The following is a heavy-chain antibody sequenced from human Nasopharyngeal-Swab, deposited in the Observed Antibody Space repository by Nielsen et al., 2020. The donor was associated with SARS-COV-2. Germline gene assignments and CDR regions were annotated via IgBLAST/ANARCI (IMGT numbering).Heavy chain of an antibody. D-gene: IGHD1-26*01. CDR3: ARGGMVGATTYGWFDP. V-gene: IGHV3-30*03. CDR1: GFTFNSHG. CDR2: ISFDGSKK. J-gene: IGHJ5*02. Sequence: GGSLRLSCAASGFTFNSHGMHWVRQAPGKGLEWVAVISFDGSKKYYADSVKGRFTISRDDSENTLYLQMNSLRPEDTAVYYCARGGMVGATTYGWFDPWGQGTLVTVSS.